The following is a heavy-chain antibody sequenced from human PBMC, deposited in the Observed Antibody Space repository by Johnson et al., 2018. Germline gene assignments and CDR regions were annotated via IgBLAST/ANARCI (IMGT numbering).Heavy chain of an antibody. CDR2: IRSKAYGAST. Sequence: VQLVESGGGLVKPGRSLRLSCTASGFTFGDYAMSWFRQAPGKGLEWVGFIRSKAYGASTESAAPVKGRFTISRDDSKSIAYLQMNSLNTEDTDVYYCTSRTVVTRSGYVQHWGQGTRVTVCS. V-gene: IGHV3-49*05. CDR1: GFTFGDYA. D-gene: IGHD4-23*01. CDR3: TSRTVVTRSGYVQH. J-gene: IGHJ1*01.